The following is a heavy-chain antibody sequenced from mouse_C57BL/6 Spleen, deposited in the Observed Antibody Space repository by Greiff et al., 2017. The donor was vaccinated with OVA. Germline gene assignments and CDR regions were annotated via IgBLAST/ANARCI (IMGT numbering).Heavy chain of an antibody. D-gene: IGHD1-1*01. CDR3: ARGDTVVAPYAMDY. CDR1: GYTFTSYW. V-gene: IGHV1-55*01. CDR2: IYPGSGST. J-gene: IGHJ4*01. Sequence: VQLQQPGAELVKPGASVKMSCKASGYTFTSYWITWVKQRPGQGLEWIGDIYPGSGSTNYNEKFKSKATLTVDKSSSTAYMQLSSLTSEDSAVYYCARGDTVVAPYAMDYWGQGTSVTVSS.